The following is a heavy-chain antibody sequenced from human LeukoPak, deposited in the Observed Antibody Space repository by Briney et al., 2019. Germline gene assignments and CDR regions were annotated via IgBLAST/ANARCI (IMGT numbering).Heavy chain of an antibody. Sequence: SETLSLTCTVSGGSISSYYWSWTRQPPGKGLEWIGYIYYSGSTNYNPSLKSRVTISVDTSKNQFSLKLSSVTAADTAVYYCASLDSSLNYWGQGTLVTVSS. J-gene: IGHJ4*02. D-gene: IGHD6-6*01. CDR2: IYYSGST. CDR1: GGSISSYY. CDR3: ASLDSSLNY. V-gene: IGHV4-59*01.